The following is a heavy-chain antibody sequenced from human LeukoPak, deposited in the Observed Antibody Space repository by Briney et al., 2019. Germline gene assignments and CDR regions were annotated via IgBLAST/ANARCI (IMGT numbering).Heavy chain of an antibody. CDR1: GYTFTGYY. CDR2: INPDSGGT. CDR3: ARDRGQYSSSWYGGGFDP. J-gene: IGHJ5*02. V-gene: IGHV1-2*02. Sequence: GASVKVSCKASGYTFTGYYMHWVRQAPGQGLEWMGWINPDSGGTNYAQKFLGRVTMTRDTSISTAYMELSRLRSDDTAVYYCARDRGQYSSSWYGGGFDPWGQGTLVTVSS. D-gene: IGHD6-13*01.